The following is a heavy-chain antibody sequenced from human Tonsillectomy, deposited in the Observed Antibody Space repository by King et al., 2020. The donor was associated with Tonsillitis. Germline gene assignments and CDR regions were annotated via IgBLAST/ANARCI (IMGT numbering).Heavy chain of an antibody. CDR3: ARVGGAFDY. CDR1: GGSISSYY. Sequence: QLQESGPGLVKPSETLSLTCTVSGGSISSYYWSWIRQPPGKGLEWIGYIYYSGSTSYNPSLKSRVTISVDTSKNQFSLKLSSVTAADTAVYYCARVGGAFDYWGQGTLVTVSS. D-gene: IGHD3-16*01. CDR2: IYYSGST. J-gene: IGHJ4*02. V-gene: IGHV4-59*01.